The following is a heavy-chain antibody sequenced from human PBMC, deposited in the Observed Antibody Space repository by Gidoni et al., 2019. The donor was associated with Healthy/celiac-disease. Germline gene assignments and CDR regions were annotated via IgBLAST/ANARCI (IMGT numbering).Heavy chain of an antibody. D-gene: IGHD2-2*01. J-gene: IGHJ4*02. Sequence: QVQLVQSGAEVKKPGASGKVSCKASGYTFTSYGISWVRQAPGPGLEWKGWTSAYNGNTNYAQKLQGRVTMTTDTSTSTAYMELRSLRSDDTAVYYCARDRPYQLPGETYFDYWGQGTLVTVSS. V-gene: IGHV1-18*01. CDR2: TSAYNGNT. CDR1: GYTFTSYG. CDR3: ARDRPYQLPGETYFDY.